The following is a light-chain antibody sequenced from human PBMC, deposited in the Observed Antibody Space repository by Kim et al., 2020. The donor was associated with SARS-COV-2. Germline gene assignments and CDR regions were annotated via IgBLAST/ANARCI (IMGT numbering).Light chain of an antibody. CDR3: HQYGISRT. CDR1: KSVTSNH. V-gene: IGKV3-20*01. J-gene: IGKJ1*01. CDR2: GAS. Sequence: LSPGERATLSCRASKSVTSNHLAWYQQKPGQAPRLLIYGASRRATGIPSRFSGSGSGTDFTLTISRLEPEDFAVYFCHQYGISRTFGQGTKVDIK.